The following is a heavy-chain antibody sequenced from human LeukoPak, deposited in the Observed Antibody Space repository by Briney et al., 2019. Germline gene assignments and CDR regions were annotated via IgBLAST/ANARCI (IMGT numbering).Heavy chain of an antibody. CDR3: ARGLEAAAVDY. Sequence: SVKVSCKXSGGTFSTYAVSWVRQAPGQGREGRGRIIPVFGTVNYAQKFQGRVTITTDESTSTVYMELSSLRSEDTAVYYCARGLEAAAVDYWGQGTLVTVSS. V-gene: IGHV1-69*05. CDR1: GGTFSTYA. CDR2: IIPVFGTV. J-gene: IGHJ4*02. D-gene: IGHD6-13*01.